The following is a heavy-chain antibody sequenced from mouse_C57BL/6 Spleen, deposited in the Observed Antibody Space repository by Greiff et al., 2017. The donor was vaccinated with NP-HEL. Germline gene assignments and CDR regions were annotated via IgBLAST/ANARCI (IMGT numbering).Heavy chain of an antibody. CDR1: GFTFSDYG. J-gene: IGHJ4*01. V-gene: IGHV5-17*01. CDR2: ISSGSSTI. Sequence: EVKLVESGGGLVKPGGSLKLSCAASGFTFSDYGMHWVRQAPEKGLEWVAYISSGSSTIYYADTVKGRFTISRDNAKNTLFLQMTSLRSEDTAMYYCARRLDSSGYYAMDYWGQGTSVTVSS. D-gene: IGHD3-2*02. CDR3: ARRLDSSGYYAMDY.